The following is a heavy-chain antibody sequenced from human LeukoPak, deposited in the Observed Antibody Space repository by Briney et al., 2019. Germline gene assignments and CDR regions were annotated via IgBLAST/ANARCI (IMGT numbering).Heavy chain of an antibody. Sequence: GASVKVSCKASGGTFSSYAISWVRQAPGQGLEWMGGIIPIFGTASYAQKFQGRVTITADESTSTAYMELSSLRSEDTAVYYCASTYSGSYEGFDPWGQGTLVTVSS. D-gene: IGHD1-26*01. CDR2: IIPIFGTA. V-gene: IGHV1-69*13. J-gene: IGHJ5*02. CDR3: ASTYSGSYEGFDP. CDR1: GGTFSSYA.